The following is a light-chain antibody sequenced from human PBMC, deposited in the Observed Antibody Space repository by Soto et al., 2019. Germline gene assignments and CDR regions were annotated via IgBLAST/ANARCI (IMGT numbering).Light chain of an antibody. Sequence: EIVLSQSPATLSLSPGEKATLSGRASQTIGFHLAWYQQKPGQAPRLLVFDASNRATGIPARFSGSGSGTDFTLTISSLESDDFAVYYCQQRTNWPSLTFGGGTKVEI. V-gene: IGKV3-11*01. CDR2: DAS. CDR3: QQRTNWPSLT. J-gene: IGKJ4*01. CDR1: QTIGFH.